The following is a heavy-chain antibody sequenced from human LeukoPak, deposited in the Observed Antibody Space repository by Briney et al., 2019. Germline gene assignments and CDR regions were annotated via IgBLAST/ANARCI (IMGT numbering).Heavy chain of an antibody. D-gene: IGHD3-10*01. V-gene: IGHV4-39*07. CDR2: IYYSGST. Sequence: PSETLSLTFTVSGGSISSSSYYWGWIRQPPGKGLEWIGSIYYSGSTYYNPSLKSRVTISVDTSKNQFSLKLSSVTAADTAVYYCARVELISGSHLIFDYWGQGTLVTVSS. CDR3: ARVELISGSHLIFDY. J-gene: IGHJ4*02. CDR1: GGSISSSSYY.